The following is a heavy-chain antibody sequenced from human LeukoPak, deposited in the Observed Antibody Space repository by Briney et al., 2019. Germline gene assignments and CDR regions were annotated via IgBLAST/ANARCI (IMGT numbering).Heavy chain of an antibody. V-gene: IGHV3-7*01. CDR1: GFTFSSYS. CDR2: IKQDGSEK. CDR3: ARNRYLDL. Sequence: PGGSLRLSCAASGFTFSSYSMNWVRQAPGKGLEWVANIKQDGSEKHHVDSVKGRFIISRDNAKNSLYLQMNSLRAEDTAVYYCARNRYLDLWGRGTLVTVSS. J-gene: IGHJ2*01.